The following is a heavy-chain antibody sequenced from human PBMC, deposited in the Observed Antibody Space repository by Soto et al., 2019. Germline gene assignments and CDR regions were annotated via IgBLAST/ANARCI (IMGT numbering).Heavy chain of an antibody. J-gene: IGHJ4*02. D-gene: IGHD1-26*01. CDR1: GYTFRNYG. CDR2: VSGYNRNT. V-gene: IGHV1-18*01. CDR3: ARERQWDPLPY. Sequence: VQLVQSGAEVKKPGASVKVSCEAYGYTFRNYGITWVRQAPGQGLEWIGWVSGYNRNTNYAQKLQDRVTTPTDTSTSIAYLELRSLRIDDTAVYYCARERQWDPLPYWGPGTLLVVS.